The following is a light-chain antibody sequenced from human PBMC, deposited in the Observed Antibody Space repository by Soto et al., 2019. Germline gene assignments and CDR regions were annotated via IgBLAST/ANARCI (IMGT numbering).Light chain of an antibody. Sequence: QSALTQPASVSGSPGQSITISCTGTSSDVGGYNSVSWYQQHPGKAPKLMISEVSNRPSGVSNRFSGSKSGNTASLTISGLQAEDEADYYCSSYTSSRTLVFGTGTKVTFL. CDR2: EVS. V-gene: IGLV2-14*01. CDR3: SSYTSSRTLV. J-gene: IGLJ1*01. CDR1: SSDVGGYNS.